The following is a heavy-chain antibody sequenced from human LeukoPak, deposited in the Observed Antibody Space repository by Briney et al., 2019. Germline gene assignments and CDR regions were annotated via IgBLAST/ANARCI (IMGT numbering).Heavy chain of an antibody. J-gene: IGHJ4*02. CDR2: INQSGST. CDR3: ARVPYVSGTFDY. Sequence: SETLSLTCAVYGGTFSNYYWTWIRQPPGKGLEWIGEINQSGSTHYNPSLKSRVTISVDTSKNQFSLKLSSVTAADTAVYYCARVPYVSGTFDYWGQGTLVTVSS. V-gene: IGHV4-34*01. CDR1: GGTFSNYY. D-gene: IGHD3-10*01.